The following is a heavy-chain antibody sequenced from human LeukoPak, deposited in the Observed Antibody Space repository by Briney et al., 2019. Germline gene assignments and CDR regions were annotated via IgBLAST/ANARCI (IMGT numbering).Heavy chain of an antibody. CDR3: ARGGRMSVGASYFDN. J-gene: IGHJ4*02. CDR1: GFSISSGNY. Sequence: PSETLCLTCDVSGFSISSGNYWGWIRQPPGKGLEGMESINHGGSVFHNPSFKSRLTISRDMSKNRFSLTLSSVSATDTAAYYCARGGRMSVGASYFDNWGQGMLVIVSS. CDR2: INHGGSV. V-gene: IGHV4-38-2*01. D-gene: IGHD2-15*01.